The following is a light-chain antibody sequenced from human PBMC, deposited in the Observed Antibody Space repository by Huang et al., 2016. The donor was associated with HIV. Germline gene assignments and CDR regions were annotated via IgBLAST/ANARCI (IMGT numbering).Light chain of an antibody. J-gene: IGKJ4*01. CDR2: GAS. CDR3: QQYGSSLLS. V-gene: IGKV3-20*01. CDR1: QVITNTY. Sequence: EIVLTQSPGTLSLSPGERATLSCRASQVITNTYLAWYQKNPGQAPRLLIFGASRRATGIPDRFSGSVSGTDFTLTINRLEPEDFAVYYCQQYGSSLLSFGGGTKVEIK.